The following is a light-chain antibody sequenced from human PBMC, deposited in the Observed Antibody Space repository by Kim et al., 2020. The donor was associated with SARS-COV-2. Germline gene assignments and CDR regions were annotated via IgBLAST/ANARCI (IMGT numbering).Light chain of an antibody. CDR1: QSVSSSY. J-gene: IGKJ1*01. Sequence: PGERATLSCRASQSVSSSYLAWYQQKPGQAPRLLIYGASSRATGIPDRFSGSGSGTDFTLTISRLEPEDFAVYYCQQYGSSPPRTFGQGTKVDIK. CDR3: QQYGSSPPRT. V-gene: IGKV3-20*01. CDR2: GAS.